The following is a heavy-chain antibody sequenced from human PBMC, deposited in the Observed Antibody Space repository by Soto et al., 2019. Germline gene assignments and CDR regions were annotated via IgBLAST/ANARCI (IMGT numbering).Heavy chain of an antibody. D-gene: IGHD3-10*01. CDR2: IIPIIGTP. CDR3: ARDLEFRDGNISHLDY. J-gene: IGHJ4*02. CDR1: GGTFRNHV. V-gene: IGHV1-69*13. Sequence: SVKVSCKASGGTFRNHVFNWVRQAPGQGLEWMGGIIPIIGTPNYAQKFQGRVTITADASTSTVYLEVSSLRSQDTAVYYCARDLEFRDGNISHLDYWGQGTLVTVPS.